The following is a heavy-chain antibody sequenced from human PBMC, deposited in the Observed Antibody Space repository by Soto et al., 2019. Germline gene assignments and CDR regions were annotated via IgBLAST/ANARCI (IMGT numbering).Heavy chain of an antibody. CDR3: ARRGDGMDV. CDR1: GYTFTNYA. J-gene: IGHJ6*02. CDR2: INVGNGNT. D-gene: IGHD3-10*01. V-gene: IGHV1-3*05. Sequence: QVQLVQSGAEEKKPGASVKVSCKASGYTFTNYAMHWVRQAPGQRLEWMGWINVGNGNTKYSQKFQGRVTITRDTSASTADMELSSLRSEDTAVDYCARRGDGMDVWGQGTTVTVYS.